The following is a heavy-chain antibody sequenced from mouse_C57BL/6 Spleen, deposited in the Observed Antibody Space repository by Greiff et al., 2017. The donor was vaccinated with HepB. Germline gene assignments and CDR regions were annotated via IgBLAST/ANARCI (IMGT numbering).Heavy chain of an antibody. D-gene: IGHD1-1*01. CDR3: ARKAVVAEGWYFDV. J-gene: IGHJ1*03. CDR2: IWSGGST. V-gene: IGHV2-2*01. Sequence: VQLQQSGPGLVQPSQSLSITCTVSGFSLTSSGVHWVRQSPGKGLEWLGVIWSGGSTDYNAAFISRLSISKDNSKSQVFFKMNSLQADDTAIYYCARKAVVAEGWYFDVWGTGTTVTVSS. CDR1: GFSLTSSG.